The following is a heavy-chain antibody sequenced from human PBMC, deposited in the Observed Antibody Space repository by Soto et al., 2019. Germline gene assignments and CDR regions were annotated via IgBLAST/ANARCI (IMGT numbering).Heavy chain of an antibody. CDR2: ISYDGSNK. CDR3: AKEVGYSSGWYYFDY. J-gene: IGHJ4*02. V-gene: IGHV3-30*18. Sequence: QVQLVESGGGVVQPGRSLRLSCAASGFTFSSYGMHWVRQAPGKGLEWVAVISYDGSNKYYADSVKGRFTISRDNSKNTLYLQMNSLRAEDTAVYYYAKEVGYSSGWYYFDYWGQGTLVTVSS. D-gene: IGHD6-19*01. CDR1: GFTFSSYG.